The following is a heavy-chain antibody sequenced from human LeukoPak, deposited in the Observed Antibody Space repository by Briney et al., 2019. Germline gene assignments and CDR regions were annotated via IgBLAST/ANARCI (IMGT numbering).Heavy chain of an antibody. V-gene: IGHV1-18*01. Sequence: GASVKVSCKASGYTFTSYGISWVRQAPGQGLEWMEWISAYNGNTNYAQKLQGRVTMTTDTSTSTAYMELRSLRSDDTAVYYCARVRVGARGYYYYGTDVWGQGTTVTVSS. CDR1: GYTFTSYG. CDR2: ISAYNGNT. J-gene: IGHJ6*02. CDR3: ARVRVGARGYYYYGTDV. D-gene: IGHD1-26*01.